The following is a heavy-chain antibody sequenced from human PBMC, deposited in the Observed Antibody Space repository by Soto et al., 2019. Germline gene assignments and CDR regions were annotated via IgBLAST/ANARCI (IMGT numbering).Heavy chain of an antibody. CDR2: IIPIFGTA. J-gene: IGHJ6*04. V-gene: IGHV1-69*13. Sequence: AVKVSCTSSGGTFSSYAISWVRQAPGQGLEWMGGIIPIFGTANYAQKFQGRVTITADESTSTAYMELSSLRSEDTAVYYCAIGPTRYDCGLVTYYYYYGMDGWGKGSKITVSS. CDR1: GGTFSSYA. D-gene: IGHD5-12*01. CDR3: AIGPTRYDCGLVTYYYYYGMDG.